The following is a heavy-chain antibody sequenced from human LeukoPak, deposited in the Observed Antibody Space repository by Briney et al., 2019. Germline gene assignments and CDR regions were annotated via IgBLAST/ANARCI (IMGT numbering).Heavy chain of an antibody. J-gene: IGHJ5*02. CDR2: IKQDGSEK. CDR3: ARGWELDP. CDR1: GLPFSRYW. V-gene: IGHV3-7*05. D-gene: IGHD1-26*01. Sequence: PGGSLRLSCAASGLPFSRYWLSRVRQAPGKGLEWVANIKQDGSEKYYVDSVKGRFTISRDNAKNSLYLQMNSLRVEDTAVYYCARGWELDPWGQGTLVTVSS.